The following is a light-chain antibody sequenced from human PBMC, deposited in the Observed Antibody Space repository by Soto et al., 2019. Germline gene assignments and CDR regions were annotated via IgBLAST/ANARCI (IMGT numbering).Light chain of an antibody. Sequence: DIQMTQSPSSLSASVGDRVTITCQASQGISNFLNWYQQKPGRVPKLLIYDASNLETGVPSRFSGSGSGTDFTLTISSLQPEDIATYYCQQYENLPITFGQGTRLEIK. CDR2: DAS. V-gene: IGKV1-33*01. CDR1: QGISNF. J-gene: IGKJ5*01. CDR3: QQYENLPIT.